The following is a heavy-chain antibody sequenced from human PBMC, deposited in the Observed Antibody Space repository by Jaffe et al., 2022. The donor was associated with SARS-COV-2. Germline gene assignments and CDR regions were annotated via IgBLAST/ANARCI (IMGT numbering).Heavy chain of an antibody. V-gene: IGHV4-34*01. Sequence: QVQLQQWGAGLLKPSETLSLTCAVYGGSFSGYYWSWIRQPPGKGLEWIGEINHSGSTNYNPSLKSRVTISVDTSKNQFSLKLSSVTAADTAVYYCARLLVSYYYYYYMDVWGKGTTVTVSS. CDR2: INHSGST. CDR3: ARLLVSYYYYYYMDV. J-gene: IGHJ6*03. D-gene: IGHD2-8*02. CDR1: GGSFSGYY.